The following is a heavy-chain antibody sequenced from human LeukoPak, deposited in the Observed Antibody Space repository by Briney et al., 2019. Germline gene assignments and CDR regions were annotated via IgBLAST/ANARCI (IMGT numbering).Heavy chain of an antibody. CDR1: GYTFTSYA. J-gene: IGHJ3*02. D-gene: IGHD2-15*01. Sequence: ASVKVSCKASGYTFTSYAMNWVRQAPGQGLEWMGWMNTNTGNPTYAQGFTGRFVFSLDTSVSTAYLQISSLKAEDTAVYYCGRVSCGGNCYSLIGTFDIWGQGTMVTVSS. CDR2: MNTNTGNP. CDR3: GRVSCGGNCYSLIGTFDI. V-gene: IGHV7-4-1*02.